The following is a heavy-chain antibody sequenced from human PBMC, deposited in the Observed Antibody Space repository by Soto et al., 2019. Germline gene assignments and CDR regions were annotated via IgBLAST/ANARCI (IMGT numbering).Heavy chain of an antibody. V-gene: IGHV4-59*08. J-gene: IGHJ5*02. CDR3: ARLGAYYQSLDP. Sequence: QVQLQESGPGLVKSSETLSLTCTVSGGSFSPNYWAWIRQPPGKGLEWIGYIYYAGTTSYNPSLNSRVTLSLEPSTSQFTLRLTSVTASDTAVYYCARLGAYYQSLDPWGQGTLVTVSS. D-gene: IGHD2-21*01. CDR2: IYYAGTT. CDR1: GGSFSPNY.